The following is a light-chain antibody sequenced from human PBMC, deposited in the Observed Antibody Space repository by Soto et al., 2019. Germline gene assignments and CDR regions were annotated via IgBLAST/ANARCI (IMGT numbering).Light chain of an antibody. CDR1: GTDVGNYNY. Sequence: QSALTQPRSVSGSPGQSVTISCTGTGTDVGNYNYVSWYQQHPGKAPKLMIYDVSKRPSGVPDRFSGSKSGYTASLTISGVQAEDEANYYCCSYAGTYTLLVFGGGTKLTVL. CDR3: CSYAGTYTLLV. J-gene: IGLJ2*01. V-gene: IGLV2-11*01. CDR2: DVS.